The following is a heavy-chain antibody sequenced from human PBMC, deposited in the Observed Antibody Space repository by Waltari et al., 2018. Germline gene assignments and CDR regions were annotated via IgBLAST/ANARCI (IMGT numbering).Heavy chain of an antibody. D-gene: IGHD2-2*01. Sequence: EGQLAESGGGLVQPGGSLRLSCAASGFTFSSHWMHWVRQAPGKGLVGVSRVKVDGGAATYAASVRGRFTISRDNAKNTLYLQMNSLKVEDTAVYYCARESEFCSSSACNDGFDVWGQGTMVIVSS. CDR1: GFTFSSHW. CDR2: VKVDGGAA. J-gene: IGHJ3*01. CDR3: ARESEFCSSSACNDGFDV. V-gene: IGHV3-74*01.